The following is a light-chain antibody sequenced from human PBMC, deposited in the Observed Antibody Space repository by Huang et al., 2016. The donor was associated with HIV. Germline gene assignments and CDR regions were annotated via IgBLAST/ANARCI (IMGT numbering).Light chain of an antibody. CDR1: QDIISY. CDR2: AAS. V-gene: IGKV1-9*01. Sequence: IQLTQSPSSLSASVGDRVTITCRASQDIISYLAWYQQKPGKAPKLLIYAASTWETGVPSRFSGSGSGTDFTLTINNLQPEDFATYYCLQLNTYPGTFGPGTNVDV. J-gene: IGKJ3*01. CDR3: LQLNTYPGT.